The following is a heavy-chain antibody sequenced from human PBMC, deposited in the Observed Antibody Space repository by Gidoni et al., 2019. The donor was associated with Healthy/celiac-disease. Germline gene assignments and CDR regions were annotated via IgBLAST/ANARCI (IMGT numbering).Heavy chain of an antibody. CDR1: GGSFRGYY. D-gene: IGHD3-22*01. CDR3: ARGEYYYDSSGYYSDI. CDR2: INHSGST. Sequence: QVQLQQWGAGLLKPSETLSLTCAVYGGSFRGYYWSWIRQPPGKGLEWIGEINHSGSTNYNPSLKSRVTISVDTSKNQFSLKLSSVTAADTAVYYCARGEYYYDSSGYYSDIWGQGTLVTVSS. J-gene: IGHJ4*02. V-gene: IGHV4-34*01.